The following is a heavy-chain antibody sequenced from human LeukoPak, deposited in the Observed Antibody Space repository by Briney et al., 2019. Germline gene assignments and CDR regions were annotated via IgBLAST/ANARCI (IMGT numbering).Heavy chain of an antibody. V-gene: IGHV1-69*06. J-gene: IGHJ5*02. D-gene: IGHD6-19*01. Sequence: SVTVSCTASGGTFSSYAISWVRQAPGQGLEWMGGIIPIFGTANYAQKFQGRVTITADKSTSTAYMELSSLRSEDTAVYYCARTLRGYSSGWYLNWFDPWGQGTLVTVSS. CDR2: IIPIFGTA. CDR1: GGTFSSYA. CDR3: ARTLRGYSSGWYLNWFDP.